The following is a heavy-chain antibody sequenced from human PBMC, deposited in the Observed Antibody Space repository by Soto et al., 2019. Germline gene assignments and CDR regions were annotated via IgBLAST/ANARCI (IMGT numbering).Heavy chain of an antibody. J-gene: IGHJ4*02. CDR1: GGFINSGGYY. Sequence: PSETLSLTCTVSGGFINSGGYYWSWIRQHPGKGLEWIGYIFYSGSNYYNPSLKSRVSISVDTSKNQFSLKLSSVTAADTAVYYCARTGGYSGYDRFDYRGQGTLVTVSS. CDR2: IFYSGSN. CDR3: ARTGGYSGYDRFDY. D-gene: IGHD5-12*01. V-gene: IGHV4-31*03.